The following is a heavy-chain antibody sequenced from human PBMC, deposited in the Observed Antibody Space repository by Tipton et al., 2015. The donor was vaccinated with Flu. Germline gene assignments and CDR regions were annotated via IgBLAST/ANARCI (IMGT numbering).Heavy chain of an antibody. Sequence: QLVQSGAEVTKPGESLKISCQGSGYSFSTYWIGWVRQMPGKGLEWMGIIHPVVSDTRYSPTFQGQVTISADKSISTTHLHWSSLKASDTAMYYCASLYCISTTCYTGIDYWGQGTLVTVSS. CDR2: IHPVVSDT. V-gene: IGHV5-51*01. CDR3: ASLYCISTTCYTGIDY. CDR1: GYSFSTYW. D-gene: IGHD2-2*02. J-gene: IGHJ4*02.